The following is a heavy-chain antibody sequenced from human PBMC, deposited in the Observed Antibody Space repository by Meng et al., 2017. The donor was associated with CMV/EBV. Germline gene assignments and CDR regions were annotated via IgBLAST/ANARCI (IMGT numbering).Heavy chain of an antibody. D-gene: IGHD6-19*01. CDR1: GFTFSDYF. J-gene: IGHJ4*02. CDR3: VRSSGWSLFDY. V-gene: IGHV1-2*02. CDR2: VNSNNDAT. Sequence: QVEVVHAGAEMKKPGASVKVPCTTSGFTFSDYFIPWVRQAPGQGLEWMGWVNSNNDATNYARKFQGRVSMTRDTSISTAHMELSRLMSDDTAVYYCVRSSGWSLFDYWGQGTLVTVSS.